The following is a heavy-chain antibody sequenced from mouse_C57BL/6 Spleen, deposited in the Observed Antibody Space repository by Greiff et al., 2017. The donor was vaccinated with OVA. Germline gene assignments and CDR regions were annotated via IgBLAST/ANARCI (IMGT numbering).Heavy chain of an antibody. CDR1: GYTFTDYY. D-gene: IGHD2-3*01. J-gene: IGHJ4*01. Sequence: VKVIESGAELVRPGASVKLSCKASGYTFTDYYINWVKQRPGQGLEWIARIYPGSGNTYYNEKFKGKATLTAEKSSSTAYMQLSSLTSEDSAVYFCARDGRYAMDYWGQGTSVTVSS. V-gene: IGHV1-76*01. CDR3: ARDGRYAMDY. CDR2: IYPGSGNT.